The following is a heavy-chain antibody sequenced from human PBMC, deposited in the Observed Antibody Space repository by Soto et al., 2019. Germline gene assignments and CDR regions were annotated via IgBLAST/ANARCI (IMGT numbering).Heavy chain of an antibody. D-gene: IGHD1-1*01. CDR1: GLTFSASA. J-gene: IGHJ5*02. V-gene: IGHV3-73*01. CDR2: IRNKADKYAT. CDR3: ATANWSHHYFDP. Sequence: GGSLRLSCVASGLTFSASAMHWVRQASGKGLEWVGRIRNKADKYATVYAAPVQGRFTISRDDSKSMAYLQMNSLKTAADTAVYYCATANWSHHYFDPWGQGTLVTVSS.